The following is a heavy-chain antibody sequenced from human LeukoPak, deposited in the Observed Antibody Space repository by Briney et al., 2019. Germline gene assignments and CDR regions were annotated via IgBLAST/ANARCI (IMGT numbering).Heavy chain of an antibody. Sequence: GGSLRLSCAASGFTFSHYTMHWDRQAPGKGLEWVALISDDGGIKYNVDSVKGRFTISRDNSKNSVFLQMNSLRSEDTAVYYCAKADCSSTGCYTLDYWGQGTLVTVSS. J-gene: IGHJ4*02. D-gene: IGHD2-2*02. CDR3: AKADCSSTGCYTLDY. CDR1: GFTFSHYT. CDR2: ISDDGGIK. V-gene: IGHV3-30*04.